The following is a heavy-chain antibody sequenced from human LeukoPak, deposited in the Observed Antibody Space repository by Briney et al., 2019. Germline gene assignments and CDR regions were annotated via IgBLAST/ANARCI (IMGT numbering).Heavy chain of an antibody. CDR2: VYSGGST. Sequence: GGSLRLSCAASGFTVSSNYMSWVRQAPGKGREWASVVYSGGSTYYADSVKGRFTISRDNSKNTLYLQMNSLRAEDTAVYYCARYSGSYSALDYWGQRTLVTVSS. D-gene: IGHD1-26*01. CDR3: ARYSGSYSALDY. J-gene: IGHJ4*02. V-gene: IGHV3-53*01. CDR1: GFTVSSNY.